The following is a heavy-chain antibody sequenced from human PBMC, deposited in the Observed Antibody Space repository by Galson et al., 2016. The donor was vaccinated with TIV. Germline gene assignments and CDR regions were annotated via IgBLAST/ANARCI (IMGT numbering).Heavy chain of an antibody. V-gene: IGHV1-18*01. CDR3: ARDTPSLLAAATMDY. CDR2: ISVYNGKT. J-gene: IGHJ4*02. CDR1: GYIFNNFG. D-gene: IGHD6-25*01. Sequence: SVKVSCKASGYIFNNFGVSWVRQAPGQGLEWMAWISVYNGKTNYAQSLQGRVTLTTDTSTSTAYMELRSLRSDDTAVYYCARDTPSLLAAATMDYWGQGTLVTVSS.